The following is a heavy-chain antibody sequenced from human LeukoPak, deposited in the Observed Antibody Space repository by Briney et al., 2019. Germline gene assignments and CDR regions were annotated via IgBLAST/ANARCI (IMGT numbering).Heavy chain of an antibody. CDR2: ISYDGSNK. J-gene: IGHJ4*02. CDR1: GFTFSSYA. CDR3: ARDIDDSSASDY. Sequence: QTGGSLRLSCAASGFTFSSYAMHWVRQAPGKGLEWVAVISYDGSNKYYADSVKGRFTISRDNSKNTLYLQMNSLRAEDTAVYYCARDIDDSSASDYWGQGTLVTVSS. D-gene: IGHD3-22*01. V-gene: IGHV3-30-3*01.